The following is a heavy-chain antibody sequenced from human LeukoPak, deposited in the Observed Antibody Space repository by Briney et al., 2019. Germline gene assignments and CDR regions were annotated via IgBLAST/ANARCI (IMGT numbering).Heavy chain of an antibody. V-gene: IGHV3-9*01. J-gene: IGHJ4*02. CDR2: ISWNSGSI. CDR3: AKDMHKVVVVAATIDY. D-gene: IGHD2-15*01. CDR1: RFTFDDYA. Sequence: GGSLRLSCAASRFTFDDYAMNWVRQAPGKGLEWVSGISWNSGSIGYADSVKGRFTISRDNAKNSLYLQMNSLRAEDTALYYCAKDMHKVVVVAATIDYWGLGTLVTVSS.